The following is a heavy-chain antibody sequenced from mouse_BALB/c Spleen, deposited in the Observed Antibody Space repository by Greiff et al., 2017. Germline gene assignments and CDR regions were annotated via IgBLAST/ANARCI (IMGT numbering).Heavy chain of an antibody. CDR3: ARKGPLVRDYYYAMDY. J-gene: IGHJ4*01. V-gene: IGHV1S137*01. Sequence: QVQLKESGAELVRPGVSVKISCKGSGYTFTDYAMHWVKQSHAKSLEWIGVISTYYGDASYNQKFKGKATMTVDKSSSTAYMELARLTSEDSAIYYCARKGPLVRDYYYAMDYWGQGTSVTVSS. CDR1: GYTFTDYA. D-gene: IGHD3-3*01. CDR2: ISTYYGDA.